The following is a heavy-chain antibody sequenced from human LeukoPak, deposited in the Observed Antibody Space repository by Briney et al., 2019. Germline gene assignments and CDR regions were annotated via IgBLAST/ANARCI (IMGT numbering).Heavy chain of an antibody. CDR3: AKDDAWLRFGE. CDR1: GFTLSNYA. D-gene: IGHD3-10*01. V-gene: IGHV3-30*04. CDR2: ITYDGSNK. Sequence: PGRSLRLSCAASGFTLSNYAMHWVRQAPGKGLEWVAIITYDGSNKDYADVVKGRFTISRDNSKNTLYLEVISLTAEDTAVYYCAKDDAWLRFGEWSQGTLVTVSS. J-gene: IGHJ4*02.